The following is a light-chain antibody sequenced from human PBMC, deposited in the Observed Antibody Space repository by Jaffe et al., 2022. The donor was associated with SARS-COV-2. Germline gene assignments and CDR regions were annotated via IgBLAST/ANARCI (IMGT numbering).Light chain of an antibody. Sequence: QSVLTQSPSASGTAGQRVTISCSGSRSNIGSHTVNWYQQIPGTAPRLLIYSNSLRPSGVPDRFAGSKSGTSASLAISGLQSDDEADYYCAAWDDSLNGLVFGGGTKLTVL. CDR1: RSNIGSHT. CDR3: AAWDDSLNGLV. J-gene: IGLJ3*02. V-gene: IGLV1-44*01. CDR2: SNS.